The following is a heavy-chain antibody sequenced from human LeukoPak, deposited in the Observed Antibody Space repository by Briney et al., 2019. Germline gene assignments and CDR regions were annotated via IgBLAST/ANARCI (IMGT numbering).Heavy chain of an antibody. Sequence: GGSLRLSCAASGFTFSTYAMSWVRQSPGKGLEWVSTLSSSASSIYYADSVKGRFTISRDNSKNTPFLQMNSLRVEDTAIYYCAKDPGSGTSYWGQGTLVTVSS. D-gene: IGHD3-10*01. CDR2: LSSSASSI. CDR3: AKDPGSGTSY. J-gene: IGHJ4*02. CDR1: GFTFSTYA. V-gene: IGHV3-23*01.